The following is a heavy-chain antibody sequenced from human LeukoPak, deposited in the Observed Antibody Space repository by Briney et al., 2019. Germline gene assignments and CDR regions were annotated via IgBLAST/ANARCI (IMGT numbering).Heavy chain of an antibody. Sequence: GGSLRLSCVASGFTFSSYGMHWVRQAPGKGLEWVAVISYDGSNKYYADSVKGRFTISRDNSKNTLYLQMNSLRAEDTAVYYCAREVYDFWREGYYFDYWGQGTLVTVSS. CDR3: AREVYDFWREGYYFDY. V-gene: IGHV3-30*03. CDR1: GFTFSSYG. CDR2: ISYDGSNK. D-gene: IGHD3-3*01. J-gene: IGHJ4*02.